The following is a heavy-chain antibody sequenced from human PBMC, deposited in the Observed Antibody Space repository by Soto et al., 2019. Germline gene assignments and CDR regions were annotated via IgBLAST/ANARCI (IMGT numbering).Heavy chain of an antibody. J-gene: IGHJ4*02. V-gene: IGHV3-74*01. Sequence: EVQLVESGGGLVQPGVSLRLSCAASGFSFSNHWMHWVRQVPGKGLVWVARINSDGSTTTYADSVKGRFTISRANARNTLYLQMDSLRAEDTALYYCARGYSSGPDYWGQGTLVTVSS. CDR2: INSDGSTT. CDR3: ARGYSSGPDY. CDR1: GFSFSNHW. D-gene: IGHD6-19*01.